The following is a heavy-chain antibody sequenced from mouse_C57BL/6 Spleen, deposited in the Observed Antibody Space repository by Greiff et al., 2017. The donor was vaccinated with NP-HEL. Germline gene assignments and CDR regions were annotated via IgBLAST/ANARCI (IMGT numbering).Heavy chain of an antibody. J-gene: IGHJ3*01. CDR2: INPNNGGT. Sequence: EVQLQQSGPELVKPGASVKISCKASGYTFTDYYMNWVKQSHGKSLEWIGDINPNNGGTSYNQKFKGKATLTVDKSSSTAYMELRSLPSEDSAVYYCARNGYWAWFAYWGQGTLVTVSA. CDR1: GYTFTDYY. CDR3: ARNGYWAWFAY. D-gene: IGHD2-3*01. V-gene: IGHV1-26*01.